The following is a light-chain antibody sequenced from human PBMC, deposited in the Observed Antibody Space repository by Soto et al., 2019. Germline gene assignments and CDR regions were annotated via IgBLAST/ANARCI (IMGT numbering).Light chain of an antibody. J-gene: IGKJ5*01. CDR3: QQLYIFPLT. CDR2: AAS. V-gene: IGKV1-9*01. CDR1: QGLSSY. Sequence: IQLTQSPSSLSASVGDRVTITCRASQGLSSYLAWYQQKPGKAPKLLIYAASTLQSGVPSRFSGSESGTDFTLTISSLQPEDSATYYCQQLYIFPLTFGQGTRLEIK.